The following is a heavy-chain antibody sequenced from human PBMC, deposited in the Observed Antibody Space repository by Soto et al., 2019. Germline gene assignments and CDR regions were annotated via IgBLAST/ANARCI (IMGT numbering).Heavy chain of an antibody. D-gene: IGHD2-2*01. V-gene: IGHV2-5*02. CDR3: AHEGCSSTSCYGDNWFDP. CDR1: GFSLSTSGVG. CDR2: IYWDDDK. J-gene: IGHJ5*02. Sequence: SGPTLVNPTQTLTLTCTFSGFSLSTSGVGVGWIRQPPGKALEWLALIYWDDDKRYSPSLKSRLTITKDTSKNQVVLTMTNMDPVDTATYYCAHEGCSSTSCYGDNWFDPWGQGTLVTVSS.